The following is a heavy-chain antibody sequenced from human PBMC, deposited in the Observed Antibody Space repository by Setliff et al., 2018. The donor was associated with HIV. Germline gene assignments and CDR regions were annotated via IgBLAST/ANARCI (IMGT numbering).Heavy chain of an antibody. V-gene: IGHV4-59*08. J-gene: IGHJ3*02. CDR1: GGSISSHY. CDR3: ARHSPNVGVRGDAFDI. D-gene: IGHD2-8*01. Sequence: TLSLTCTVSGGSISSHYWIWIRQPPGKGLEWIGYIHYSGATNYNPSLKSRVTISLDTPRTQFSLRLSSVTAADTAVCYCARHSPNVGVRGDAFDIWGQGTVVTVSS. CDR2: IHYSGAT.